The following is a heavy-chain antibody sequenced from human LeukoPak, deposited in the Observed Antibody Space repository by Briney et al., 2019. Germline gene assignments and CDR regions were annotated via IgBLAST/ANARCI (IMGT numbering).Heavy chain of an antibody. CDR1: GGSISNYY. Sequence: SETLSLTCTVSGGSISNYYWSWIRQPPGKGLEWIGRIYTSGSTNYNPSLKSRVTMSVDTSKNQFSLKLSSVTAADTAVYYCARDIVVVPAASRWFDPWGQGTLVTVSS. V-gene: IGHV4-4*07. J-gene: IGHJ5*02. CDR3: ARDIVVVPAASRWFDP. CDR2: IYTSGST. D-gene: IGHD2-2*01.